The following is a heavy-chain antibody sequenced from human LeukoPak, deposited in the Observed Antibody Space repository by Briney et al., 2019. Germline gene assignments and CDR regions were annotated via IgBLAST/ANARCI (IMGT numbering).Heavy chain of an antibody. Sequence: ASVKVSCKASGYTFTDYYLHWVRQAPGQGLEWMGWINSNSGGAKYAPKFQGRVTMTRDTTISTAYMELRSLRSDDTAVYYCARGVVVAGFDYWGQGTLVTVSS. J-gene: IGHJ4*02. CDR1: GYTFTDYY. CDR2: INSNSGGA. V-gene: IGHV1-2*02. CDR3: ARGVVVAGFDY. D-gene: IGHD2-15*01.